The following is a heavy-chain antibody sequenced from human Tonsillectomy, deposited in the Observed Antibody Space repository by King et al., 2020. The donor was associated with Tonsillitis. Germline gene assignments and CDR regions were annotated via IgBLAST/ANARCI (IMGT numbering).Heavy chain of an antibody. V-gene: IGHV4-59*01. CDR2: IYYSGST. CDR3: AREIGYCGGGSCYFGAFDI. Sequence: QLQESGPGLVKPSETLSLTCTVSGGSISSYYWSWIRPPPGKGLEWIGYIYYSGSTNYNPSLKSRVTISVDTSKNQFSLKLSSVTAADTAVYYCAREIGYCGGGSCYFGAFDIWGQGTMVTVSS. CDR1: GGSISSYY. D-gene: IGHD2-15*01. J-gene: IGHJ3*02.